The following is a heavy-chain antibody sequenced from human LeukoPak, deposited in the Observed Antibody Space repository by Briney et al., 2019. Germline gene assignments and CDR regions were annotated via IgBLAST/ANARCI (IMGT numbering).Heavy chain of an antibody. D-gene: IGHD2-2*01. V-gene: IGHV4-31*03. CDR1: GGSLSSGGYH. J-gene: IGHJ5*02. CDR3: ARQAAAAARGNWFDP. Sequence: SETLCLTCSVSGGSLSSGGYHWSWIRQHPGKGLEWIGFIYYTGSTSYNPSLKSRVAISVDTSKNQFSLKLGSVTAADTAVYYCARQAAAAARGNWFDPWGQGTLVTVSS. CDR2: IYYTGST.